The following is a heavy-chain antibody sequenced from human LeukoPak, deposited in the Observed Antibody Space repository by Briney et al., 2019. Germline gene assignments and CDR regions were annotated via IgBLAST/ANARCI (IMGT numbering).Heavy chain of an antibody. CDR3: ARDPGRGIWFGELIDAFDI. Sequence: GGSLRLSCAASGFTFSSYSMNWVRQAPGKGLEWVSSISSSSSYIYYADSVKGRFTISRDNAKNSLYLQMNSLRAEDTAVYYCARDPGRGIWFGELIDAFDIWGQGTMVTVSS. V-gene: IGHV3-21*01. J-gene: IGHJ3*02. CDR1: GFTFSSYS. D-gene: IGHD3-10*01. CDR2: ISSSSSYI.